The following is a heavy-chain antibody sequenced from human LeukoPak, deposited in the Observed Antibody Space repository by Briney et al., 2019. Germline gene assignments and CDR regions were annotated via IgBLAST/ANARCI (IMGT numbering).Heavy chain of an antibody. J-gene: IGHJ6*02. CDR3: ARDNWNNIYYGVVV. V-gene: IGHV4-61*01. CDR1: GGSVSSGIYS. CDR2: IVYSGNT. D-gene: IGHD1/OR15-1a*01. Sequence: PSETLSLTCTVSGGSVSSGIYSWGWIPRPRGKGLEWLGGIVYSGNTNYNPTLKSRVTISIDTSKSQFSLRLSSVTAADTALYYCARDNWNNIYYGVVVWGQGATCTVS.